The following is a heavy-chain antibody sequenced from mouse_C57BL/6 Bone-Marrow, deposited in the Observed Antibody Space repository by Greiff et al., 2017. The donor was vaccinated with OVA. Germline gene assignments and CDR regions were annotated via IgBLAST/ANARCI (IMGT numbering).Heavy chain of an antibody. CDR2: IDPEDGET. V-gene: IGHV14-2*01. Sequence: EVQLQQSGAELVKPGASVKLSCTASGFNIKDYYMHWVKQRTEQGLEWIGRIDPEDGETKYAPKFQGKATITADTSSNTAYMQLSSLTSEDTAVYYCARTTVVAFYYYAMDYWGQGTSVTVSS. J-gene: IGHJ4*01. CDR3: ARTTVVAFYYYAMDY. CDR1: GFNIKDYY. D-gene: IGHD1-1*01.